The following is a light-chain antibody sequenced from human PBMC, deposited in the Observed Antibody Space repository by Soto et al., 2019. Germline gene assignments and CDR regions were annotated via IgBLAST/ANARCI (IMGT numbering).Light chain of an antibody. Sequence: QSVLTQPASVSGSPGQSITISCAGTSSDVGGYNYVSWYQQHPDKAPKLMIYEVNNRPSGVSSRFSGSRSVNTASLTISGLQAEDEADYYCSSYTSTTTWVFGGGTQLTVL. CDR2: EVN. J-gene: IGLJ3*02. V-gene: IGLV2-14*01. CDR1: SSDVGGYNY. CDR3: SSYTSTTTWV.